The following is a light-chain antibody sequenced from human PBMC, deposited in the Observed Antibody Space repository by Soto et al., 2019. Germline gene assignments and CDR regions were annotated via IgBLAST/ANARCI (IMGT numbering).Light chain of an antibody. V-gene: IGKV3-11*01. Sequence: EIVLTQSPGTLSLSPGERATLSCRASQSIRSYLAWYQQKPGQAPRLLIYDASNRATGIPARFSGSGSGTAFTLTISSLEPEDFAVYYCQQRSSWPLTFGGGTKVEIK. CDR1: QSIRSY. J-gene: IGKJ4*01. CDR2: DAS. CDR3: QQRSSWPLT.